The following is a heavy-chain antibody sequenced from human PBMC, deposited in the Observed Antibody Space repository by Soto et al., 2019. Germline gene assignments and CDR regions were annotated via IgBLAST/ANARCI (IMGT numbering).Heavy chain of an antibody. CDR2: MSYAGTYK. Sequence: GGSLRLSCAVSGFTFSDYGMHWVRQAPGKGLEWVAVMSYAGTYKYYADSVKGRFTISRDLSGNTLFLQMNSLRLEDTAVYFCAKEMYPRTVIDSSSLWGDYWGQGTLVTVYS. CDR1: GFTFSDYG. V-gene: IGHV3-30*18. J-gene: IGHJ4*02. D-gene: IGHD6-6*01. CDR3: AKEMYPRTVIDSSSLWGDY.